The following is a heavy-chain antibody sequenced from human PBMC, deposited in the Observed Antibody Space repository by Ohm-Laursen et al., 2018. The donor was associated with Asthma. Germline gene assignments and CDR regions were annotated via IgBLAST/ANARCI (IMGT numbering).Heavy chain of an antibody. CDR3: ARTGTTYYYYGMDV. D-gene: IGHD1-7*01. CDR2: INPNSDGT. Sequence: SVKVSCKASGYTFIGNYIHWVRQAPGQGLEWMGRINPNSDGTNYAQKFQGRITMTRDTSITTTYMELTRLTSDDTAVYYCARTGTTYYYYGMDVWGQGTTVTVSS. V-gene: IGHV1-2*06. J-gene: IGHJ6*02. CDR1: GYTFIGNY.